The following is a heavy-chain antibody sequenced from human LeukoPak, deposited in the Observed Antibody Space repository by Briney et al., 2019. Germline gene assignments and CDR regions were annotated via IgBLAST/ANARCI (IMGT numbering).Heavy chain of an antibody. CDR3: AKDWMTTVTNNWFDP. Sequence: GGSLRLSCAASGFTFSSYGMSWVRQAPGKGLEWVSAISGSGGSTYYADSVKGRFTISRDNSKNTLYLQMNSLRAEDTAVYYCAKDWMTTVTNNWFDPWGQGTLVTVSS. V-gene: IGHV3-23*01. CDR2: ISGSGGST. CDR1: GFTFSSYG. J-gene: IGHJ5*02. D-gene: IGHD4-17*01.